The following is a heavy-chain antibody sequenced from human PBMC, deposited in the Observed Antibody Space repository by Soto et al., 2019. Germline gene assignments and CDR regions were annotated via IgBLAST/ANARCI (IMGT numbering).Heavy chain of an antibody. CDR2: ISQDGAIA. J-gene: IGHJ4*02. Sequence: VQLVESGGGLVQPGGSLRLSCAASGFAFVSDWMHWVRQAPGKGLVWVSRISQDGAIATQADSVKGRFTISRDNAKNTLFLQMNSLRADDTAVYYCLRDQRHWNEFADQWGQGTLVTVSS. CDR1: GFAFVSDW. CDR3: LRDQRHWNEFADQ. V-gene: IGHV3-74*01. D-gene: IGHD1-1*01.